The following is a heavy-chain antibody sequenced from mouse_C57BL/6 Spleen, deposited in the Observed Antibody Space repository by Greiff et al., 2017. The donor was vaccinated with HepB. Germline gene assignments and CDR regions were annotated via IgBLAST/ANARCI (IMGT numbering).Heavy chain of an antibody. V-gene: IGHV1-52*01. CDR1: GYTFTSYW. Sequence: VQLQQPGAELVRPGSSVKLSCKASGYTFTSYWMHWVKQRPIQGLEWIGNIDPSDSETHYNQKFKDKATLTVDKSSSTAYMQLSSLTSEVSAVYYCARDGGSSPWYFDYWGQGTTLTVSS. J-gene: IGHJ2*01. D-gene: IGHD1-1*01. CDR2: IDPSDSET. CDR3: ARDGGSSPWYFDY.